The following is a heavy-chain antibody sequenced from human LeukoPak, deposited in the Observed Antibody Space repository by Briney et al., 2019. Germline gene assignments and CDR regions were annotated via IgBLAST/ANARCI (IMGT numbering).Heavy chain of an antibody. CDR3: AKTPIERILSRYFQH. J-gene: IGHJ1*01. V-gene: IGHV3-11*01. D-gene: IGHD2-15*01. CDR1: GFTFSNYA. CDR2: ISSSGSTI. Sequence: GGSLRLSCAASGFTFSNYAMSWVRQAPGKGLEWVSYISSSGSTIYYADSVKGRFTISRDNAKNSLYLQMNSLRAEDTAVYYCAKTPIERILSRYFQHWGQGTLVTVSS.